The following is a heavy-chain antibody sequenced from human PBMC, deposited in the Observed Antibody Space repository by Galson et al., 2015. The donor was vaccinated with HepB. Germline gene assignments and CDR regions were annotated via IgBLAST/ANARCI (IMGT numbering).Heavy chain of an antibody. V-gene: IGHV3-53*01. CDR1: GFTVSSNY. CDR2: IYSGGST. J-gene: IGHJ4*02. CDR3: ARDWTRGGSNSRLFFDY. Sequence: SLRLSCAASGFTVSSNYMSWVRQAPGKGLEWVSVIYSGGSTYYADSVKGRFTISRDNSKNTLYLQMNSLRADDTAVYYCARDWTRGGSNSRLFFDYWGQGTLVTVSS. D-gene: IGHD5-24*01.